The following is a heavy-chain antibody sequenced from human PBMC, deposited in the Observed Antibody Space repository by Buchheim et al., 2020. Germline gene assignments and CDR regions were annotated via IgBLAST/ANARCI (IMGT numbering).Heavy chain of an antibody. J-gene: IGHJ5*02. CDR1: GFTFSSYA. Sequence: EVQLLESGGGLVQPGGSLRLSCAASGFTFSSYAMSWVRQAPGKGLEWVSAISGSGGSTYYADSVKGRFTISRANSKNTPYLQMNSLRAEDTAVYYCAKATRHSKWAKTLRFDPWGQGTL. D-gene: IGHD4-11*01. CDR2: ISGSGGST. V-gene: IGHV3-23*01. CDR3: AKATRHSKWAKTLRFDP.